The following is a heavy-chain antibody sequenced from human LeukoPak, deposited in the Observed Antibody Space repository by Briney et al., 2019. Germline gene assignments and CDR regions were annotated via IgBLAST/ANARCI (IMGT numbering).Heavy chain of an antibody. J-gene: IGHJ3*02. D-gene: IGHD2-15*01. Sequence: PGGTLRLSCAASGLTFTRYGMTWVRQAPGKGLEWVSGISGSGGSRYYADSVTGRFTISRDNSKNTLYLQMNSLRAEDTAVYYCAKGGGIVVVVAAIPLSSDIWGQGTMVTVSS. CDR2: ISGSGGSR. CDR1: GLTFTRYG. V-gene: IGHV3-23*01. CDR3: AKGGGIVVVVAAIPLSSDI.